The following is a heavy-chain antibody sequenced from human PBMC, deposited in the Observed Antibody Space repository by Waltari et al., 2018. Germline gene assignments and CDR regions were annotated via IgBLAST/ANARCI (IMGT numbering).Heavy chain of an antibody. CDR1: GGSFSGYY. V-gene: IGHV4-34*01. CDR3: ATEINVGEWWAAYYFDY. J-gene: IGHJ4*02. D-gene: IGHD2-15*01. Sequence: QVQLQQWGAGLLKPSETLSLTCAVYGGSFSGYYWSWIRQPPGKGLEWIGESNHSGSTNSNPSLKSRGTMTEDTSTDTAYMELSSLRSEDTAVYYCATEINVGEWWAAYYFDYWGQGTLVTVSS. CDR2: SNHSGST.